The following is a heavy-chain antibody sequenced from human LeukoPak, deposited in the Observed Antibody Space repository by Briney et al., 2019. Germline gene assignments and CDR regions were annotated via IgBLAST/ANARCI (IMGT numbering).Heavy chain of an antibody. CDR3: AADQPRYPDAFDI. D-gene: IGHD1-1*01. CDR1: GFTSTTST. Sequence: SVKVSCKASGFTSTTSTVQWVPQARGQRLEWIGWMVGGSVDTNYAEKYQERVTITRDISTSTVYMELSSLRSDDTAVYYCAADQPRYPDAFDIWGQGTMVTVSS. J-gene: IGHJ3*02. V-gene: IGHV1-58*01. CDR2: MVGGSVDT.